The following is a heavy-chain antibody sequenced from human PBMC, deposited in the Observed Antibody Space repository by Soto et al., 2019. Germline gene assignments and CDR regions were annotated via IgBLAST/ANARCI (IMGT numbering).Heavy chain of an antibody. CDR3: ARDPPATRHGMDV. V-gene: IGHV3-53*01. J-gene: IGHJ6*02. CDR1: GFTVSSNY. CDR2: IYSGGST. Sequence: PGGSLRLSCAASGFTVSSNYMSWVRQAAGEGLEWVSVIYSGGSTYYADSARGRFTISRDNSKNTLYLQMKMLRAEDTAVYYCARDPPATRHGMDVWGQGTTVTVSS.